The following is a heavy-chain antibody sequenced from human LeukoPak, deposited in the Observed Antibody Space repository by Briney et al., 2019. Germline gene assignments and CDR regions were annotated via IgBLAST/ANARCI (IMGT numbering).Heavy chain of an antibody. V-gene: IGHV1-2*02. CDR1: GYTFTGYY. CDR2: INPNSGGT. CDR3: ARYYGSGSYLDY. Sequence: ASVKVSCKASGYTFTGYYMHWVRQAPGQGLEWMEWINPNSGGTNYAQKFQGRVTMTRDTSISTAYMELSRLRSDDTAVYYCARYYGSGSYLDYWGQGTLVTVSS. D-gene: IGHD3-10*01. J-gene: IGHJ4*02.